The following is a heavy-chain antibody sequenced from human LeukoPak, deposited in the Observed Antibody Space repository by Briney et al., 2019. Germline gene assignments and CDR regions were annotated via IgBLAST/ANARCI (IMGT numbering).Heavy chain of an antibody. CDR3: AREGFHGRELFPTFDY. J-gene: IGHJ4*02. D-gene: IGHD3-10*01. CDR1: GDTFSSYY. CDR2: ITPSGDST. V-gene: IGHV1-46*01. Sequence: ASVKVSCKASGDTFSSYYMHWVRQAPGQGLGWMGIITPSGDSTNYAQKFQGRVTMTRDTSTSTAYMELSSLRSEDTAVYYCAREGFHGRELFPTFDYWGQGTLVTVSS.